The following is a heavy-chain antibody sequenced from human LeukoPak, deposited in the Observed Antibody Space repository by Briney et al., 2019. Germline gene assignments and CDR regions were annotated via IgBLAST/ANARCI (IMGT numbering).Heavy chain of an antibody. J-gene: IGHJ6*02. CDR3: AKEGVVVAATLRRYYYYGMDV. CDR1: GFTFSSYA. Sequence: GGSLRLSCAASGFTFSSYAMSWGRQAPGKGLEWVSAISGSGGSTYYADSVKGRFTISRDNSKNTLYLQMNSLRAEDTAVYYCAKEGVVVAATLRRYYYYGMDVWGQGTTVTVSS. CDR2: ISGSGGST. D-gene: IGHD2-15*01. V-gene: IGHV3-23*01.